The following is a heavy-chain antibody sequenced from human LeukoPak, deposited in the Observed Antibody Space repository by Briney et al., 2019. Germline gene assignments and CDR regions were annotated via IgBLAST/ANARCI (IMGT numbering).Heavy chain of an antibody. CDR2: VRQDGSQK. V-gene: IGHV3-7*03. J-gene: IGHJ4*02. D-gene: IGHD3-9*01. CDR1: GFSFSSYW. Sequence: GGSLRLSCRASGFSFSSYWMSWVRQAPGKGLEWVANVRQDGSQKHYLDSVKGRFTISRDNAKNSLYLQMDSLRVEDTAVYYCARDSGYRDYWGQGTPVTVSS. CDR3: ARDSGYRDY.